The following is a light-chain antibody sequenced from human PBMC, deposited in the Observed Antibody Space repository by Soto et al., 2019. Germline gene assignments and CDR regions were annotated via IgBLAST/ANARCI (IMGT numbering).Light chain of an antibody. J-gene: IGKJ1*01. CDR1: QSLVHSDGNTY. CDR3: MQGTHWPWT. CDR2: KVS. V-gene: IGKV2-30*02. Sequence: DVVMTQSPLSLPVTLGQPASISCRSSQSLVHSDGNTYLNWFQQRPGQSPRRLIYKVSNRDSGVPDRFSGSGSVTDFTLKISRVEAEDVGVYYCMQGTHWPWTFGQGTRVEIK.